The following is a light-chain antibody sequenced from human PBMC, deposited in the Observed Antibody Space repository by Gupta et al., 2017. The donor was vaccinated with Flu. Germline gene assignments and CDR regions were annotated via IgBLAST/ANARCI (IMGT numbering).Light chain of an antibody. J-gene: IGKJ2*01. Sequence: DIQMTQSPSTLSSSVGDRVTITCRASQSISVWLAWYQQKPGKAPKLLIYRASNLESGVPSRFSGSGSGTEFTLTISSRQSDDSATYYCQHHNTYPFTFGQGTKLEIK. CDR2: RAS. CDR1: QSISVW. CDR3: QHHNTYPFT. V-gene: IGKV1-5*03.